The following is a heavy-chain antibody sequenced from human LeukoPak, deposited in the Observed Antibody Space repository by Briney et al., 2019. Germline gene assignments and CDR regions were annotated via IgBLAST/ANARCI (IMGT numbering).Heavy chain of an antibody. V-gene: IGHV1-8*01. D-gene: IGHD4-17*01. CDR2: MNPNSGNT. CDR1: GYTFTIYD. Sequence: ASVKVSCKASGYTFTIYDINWVRHATGQGLEWMGWMNPNSGNTGYAQKFQGRVTMTRNTSISTAYMELSSLRSEDTAVYYCARATVTTDFDYWGQGTLVTVSS. CDR3: ARATVTTDFDY. J-gene: IGHJ4*02.